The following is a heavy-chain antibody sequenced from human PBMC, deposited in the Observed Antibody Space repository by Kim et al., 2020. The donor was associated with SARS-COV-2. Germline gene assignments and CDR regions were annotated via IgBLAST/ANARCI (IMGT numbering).Heavy chain of an antibody. CDR2: IDGTGDNT. J-gene: IGHJ5*02. CDR3: AKNSGWFDA. Sequence: GGSLRLSCAASGFTFSNYDMAWVRQAPGKGLEWVSGIDGTGDNTYHADSVKGRFTIFRDNSKNTMYLQMNSLRAEDTAIYFCAKNSGWFDAWGQGTLLTV. CDR1: GFTFSNYD. V-gene: IGHV3-23*01.